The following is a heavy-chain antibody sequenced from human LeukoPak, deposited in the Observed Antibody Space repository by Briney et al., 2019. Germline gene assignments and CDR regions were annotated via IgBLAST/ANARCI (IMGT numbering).Heavy chain of an antibody. J-gene: IGHJ3*02. Sequence: GRSLRLSCAASGFTFSSYGMHWVRQAPGKGLEWVAVISYDGSNKYCADSVKGRFTISRDNSKNTLYLQMNSLRAEDTAVYYCAKEAREVATTYAFDIWGQGTMVTVSS. CDR1: GFTFSSYG. CDR3: AKEAREVATTYAFDI. D-gene: IGHD5-12*01. CDR2: ISYDGSNK. V-gene: IGHV3-30*18.